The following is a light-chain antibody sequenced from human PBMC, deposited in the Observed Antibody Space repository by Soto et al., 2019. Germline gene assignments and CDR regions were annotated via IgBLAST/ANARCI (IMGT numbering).Light chain of an antibody. V-gene: IGKV3-15*01. Sequence: VMTQSPATLSVSPGERATLSCRASQSVSSNLVWYQQKSGQAPRLLIYGASTRATGIPARFSGSGSGTEFTLTITSLQSEDFAVYYCQQYNDWPRTFGQGTKVDIK. CDR3: QQYNDWPRT. J-gene: IGKJ1*01. CDR2: GAS. CDR1: QSVSSN.